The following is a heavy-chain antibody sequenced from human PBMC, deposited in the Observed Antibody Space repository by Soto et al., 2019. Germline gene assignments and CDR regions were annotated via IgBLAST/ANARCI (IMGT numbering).Heavy chain of an antibody. D-gene: IGHD5-18*01. Sequence: GASVKVSCKASGYTFTNYIMYWVRQAPGQRLEWMGWINADNGNTKYSQKLQGRVTITRDTSASTAYMELSSLTSKDTAVYYCARAMVSDAFDIWGQGTMVTVSS. CDR1: GYTFTNYI. V-gene: IGHV1-3*01. J-gene: IGHJ3*02. CDR2: INADNGNT. CDR3: ARAMVSDAFDI.